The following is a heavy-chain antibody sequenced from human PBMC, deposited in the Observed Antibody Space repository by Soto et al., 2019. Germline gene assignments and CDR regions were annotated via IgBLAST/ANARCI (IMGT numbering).Heavy chain of an antibody. CDR3: ARDRDDGYYWGYLFDS. Sequence: QVQLVQSGAEVKKPGASVKVSCKTSGYTFAAYYIHWIRQAPGQGLAWMGWINPTSGGTVYAQNFQARFTMTRDTSISTGYVELRRLNSNDTAVYYCARDRDDGYYWGYLFDSWGQGPAVTVSS. CDR1: GYTFAAYY. CDR2: INPTSGGT. D-gene: IGHD4-17*01. V-gene: IGHV1-2*02. J-gene: IGHJ4*02.